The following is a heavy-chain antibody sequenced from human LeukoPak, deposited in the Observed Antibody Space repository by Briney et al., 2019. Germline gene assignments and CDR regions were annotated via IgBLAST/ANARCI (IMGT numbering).Heavy chain of an antibody. Sequence: GGSLRLSCAASGFSFSSYALSWVRQAPGRGLEWVSATSDSGGRTYYADFVKGRFTISRDNSENTLFLQMSSLRAEDTATYYCAKHYGSGTYYNYFTYCGQGTLVSVSS. CDR2: TSDSGGRT. V-gene: IGHV3-23*01. CDR3: AKHYGSGTYYNYFTY. CDR1: GFSFSSYA. D-gene: IGHD3-10*01. J-gene: IGHJ4*02.